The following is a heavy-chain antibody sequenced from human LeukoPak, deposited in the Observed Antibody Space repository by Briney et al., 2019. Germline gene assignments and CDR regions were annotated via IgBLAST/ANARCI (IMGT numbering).Heavy chain of an antibody. CDR3: ARGAGEVAAGGIFNVRLTLYNWFDP. J-gene: IGHJ5*02. CDR1: GGSFSGYY. CDR2: INHSGST. V-gene: IGHV4-34*01. D-gene: IGHD6-13*01. Sequence: SETLSLTCAVYGGSFSGYYWSWIRQPPGKGLEWIGEINHSGSTNYNPSLKSRVTISVDTSKNQFSLQLNSVTPEDTAVYYCARGAGEVAAGGIFNVRLTLYNWFDPWGQGTLVTVSS.